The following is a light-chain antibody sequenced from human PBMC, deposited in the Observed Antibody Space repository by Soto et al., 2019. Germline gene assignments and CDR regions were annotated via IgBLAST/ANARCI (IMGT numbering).Light chain of an antibody. CDR1: NIAIKS. CDR3: GTWESYLSVGV. V-gene: IGLV3-21*02. Sequence: SYELTQAPSVSVAPGQTARITCGGNNIAIKSVHWYQQKPGQAPVLVVYDDGDRPSGIPERFSGSNSGNTATLTITRVEAGDEADYYCGTWESYLSVGVFGGGTKLTVL. J-gene: IGLJ3*02. CDR2: DDG.